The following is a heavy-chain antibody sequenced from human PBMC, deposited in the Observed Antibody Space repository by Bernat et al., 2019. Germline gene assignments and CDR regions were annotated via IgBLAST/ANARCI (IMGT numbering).Heavy chain of an antibody. Sequence: EVQLVESGGGLVQPGWSLRLSCAASGFTFSNYNMNWVRQAPGKGLEWVSYISSSSDTISYADSLKGRFTISRDNAKNSLYLQMNSLRDEDTAVYYCARTYYGFWIGFDYWGQGTLVTVSS. CDR2: ISSSSDTI. CDR1: GFTFSNYN. J-gene: IGHJ4*02. V-gene: IGHV3-48*02. D-gene: IGHD3-3*01. CDR3: ARTYYGFWIGFDY.